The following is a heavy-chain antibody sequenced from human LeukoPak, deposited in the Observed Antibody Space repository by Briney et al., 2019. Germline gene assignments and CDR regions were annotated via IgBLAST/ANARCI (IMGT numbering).Heavy chain of an antibody. J-gene: IGHJ4*02. CDR1: GFTFHFYI. Sequence: GGSLRRSCAAPGFTFHFYIMTWVRQAPGKGLEWVSYISSTSSTIYYTDSVKGRFTVSRDNAKNSLNLQMNSLRDEDTAVYYCARGEDYWGQGTLVTVSS. V-gene: IGHV3-48*02. CDR2: ISSTSSTI. CDR3: ARGEDY.